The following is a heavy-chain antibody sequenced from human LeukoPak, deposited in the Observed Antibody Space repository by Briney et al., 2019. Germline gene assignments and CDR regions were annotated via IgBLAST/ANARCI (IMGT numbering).Heavy chain of an antibody. Sequence: PGGSLRLSCAASGFTFSDSAIHWVRQASGKGLEWVGRIRGEGYSDPPAYAASVKGRFTISRDNSMNTLYLQMNSLRDEDTAVYYCAQAWRWLQLNYWGQGTLVTVSS. CDR1: GFTFSDSA. CDR3: AQAWRWLQLNY. CDR2: IRGEGYSDPP. V-gene: IGHV3-73*01. D-gene: IGHD5-24*01. J-gene: IGHJ4*02.